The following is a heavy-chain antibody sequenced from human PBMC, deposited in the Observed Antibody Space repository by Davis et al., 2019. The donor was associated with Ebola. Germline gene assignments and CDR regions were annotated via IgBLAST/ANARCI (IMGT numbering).Heavy chain of an antibody. CDR2: ISASGGNR. Sequence: GESLKISCAASGFTFSSYSMNWVRQAPGKGLKWVSGISASGGNRYYGDSVKGRFTISRDNSKNTLYLQMNSLRAEDTAVYYCAKFSLSGTIYYYGMDVWGQGTTVTVSS. J-gene: IGHJ6*02. V-gene: IGHV3-23*01. CDR3: AKFSLSGTIYYYGMDV. D-gene: IGHD1-7*01. CDR1: GFTFSSYS.